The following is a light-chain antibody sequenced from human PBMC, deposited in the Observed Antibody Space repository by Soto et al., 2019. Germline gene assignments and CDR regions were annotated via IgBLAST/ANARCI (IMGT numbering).Light chain of an antibody. V-gene: IGLV3-21*04. CDR3: QVWDSSSDRV. J-gene: IGLJ3*02. Sequence: VLTQPPSVSVAPGKTARITCGGNNLGSKSVHWYQQKPGQAPVLVIYYDSDRPSGIPERFSGSNSGNTATLTISRVEAGDEADYYCQVWDSSSDRVFGGGTKVTVL. CDR2: YDS. CDR1: NLGSKS.